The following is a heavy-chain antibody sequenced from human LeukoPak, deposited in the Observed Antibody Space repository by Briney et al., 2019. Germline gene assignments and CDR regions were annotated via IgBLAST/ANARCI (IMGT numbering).Heavy chain of an antibody. CDR3: ARITLGGYFDY. CDR1: WFSLSNARVG. Sequence: SGPVLVKPTETLTLTCTVSWFSLSNARVGVSWIRQPPGKALEWLAYIFSNDEKSYSTSLRSRLTISKDTSKSQVVLTMTNMDPVDTATYYCARITLGGYFDYWGQGTLVTVSS. V-gene: IGHV2-26*01. CDR2: IFSNDEK. D-gene: IGHD3-16*01. J-gene: IGHJ4*02.